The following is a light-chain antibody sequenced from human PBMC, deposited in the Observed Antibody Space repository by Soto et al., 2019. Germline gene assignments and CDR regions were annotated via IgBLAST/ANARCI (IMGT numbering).Light chain of an antibody. V-gene: IGLV1-44*01. CDR1: SSNIRSNT. J-gene: IGLJ1*01. Sequence: QSVLTQPTSASGTPGQRVTISCSGSSSNIRSNTVNWYQHLPGTAPKLLIYSSNQRPSGVPDRFSGSKSGTSASLAISGLQSEDEADYYCAAWDDSLNGRVFGTGTKLTVL. CDR3: AAWDDSLNGRV. CDR2: SSN.